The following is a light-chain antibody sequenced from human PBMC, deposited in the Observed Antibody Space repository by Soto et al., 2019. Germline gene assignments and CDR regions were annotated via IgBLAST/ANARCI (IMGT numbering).Light chain of an antibody. Sequence: QSVLTQPPSASGTPGQRIIISCSGKRSNIGSTTVSWYQQLPRAAPKLLIYRNDQRPSGVSDRFSGSKSGSSASLAISRLQPEDEAEFYCASWDDSLNKYVVGTGTKLTVL. J-gene: IGLJ1*01. CDR2: RND. CDR3: ASWDDSLNKYV. V-gene: IGLV1-44*01. CDR1: RSNIGSTT.